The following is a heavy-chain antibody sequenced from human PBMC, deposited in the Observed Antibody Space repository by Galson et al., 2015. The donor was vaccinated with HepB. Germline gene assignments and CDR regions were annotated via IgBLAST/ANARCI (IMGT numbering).Heavy chain of an antibody. CDR3: ARDPVVRDSSGYYYHAFAI. CDR2: IYSDGST. D-gene: IGHD3-22*01. CDR1: GFTVSNNY. J-gene: IGHJ3*02. Sequence: SLRLSCAASGFTVSNNYMNWVRQAPGKGLEWVSLIYSDGSTFYADSVKGRFTISRDNSKNTLYLQMNSLTTEDTAVYYCARDPVVRDSSGYYYHAFAIWGQGTMVTVSS. V-gene: IGHV3-66*01.